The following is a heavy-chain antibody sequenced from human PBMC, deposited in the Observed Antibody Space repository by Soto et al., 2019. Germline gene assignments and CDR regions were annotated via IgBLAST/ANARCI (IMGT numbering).Heavy chain of an antibody. J-gene: IGHJ5*02. Sequence: PSETLSLTCTVSGGSISSGGYYWSWIRQHPGKGLEWIGYIYYTGSTYYNRSLKSRVTISVDTSKNQFSLKLSSVTAADTALYYCARAGTFSSSFVGGWFDPWGQGTLVTVSS. CDR1: GGSISSGGYY. CDR3: ARAGTFSSSFVGGWFDP. CDR2: IYYTGST. V-gene: IGHV4-31*03. D-gene: IGHD6-6*01.